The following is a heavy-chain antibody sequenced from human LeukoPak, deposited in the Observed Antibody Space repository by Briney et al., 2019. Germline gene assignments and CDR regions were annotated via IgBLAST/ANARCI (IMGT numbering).Heavy chain of an antibody. CDR2: IRYDGSNK. Sequence: QPGGSLRLSXAASGFTFSSYGMHWVRKAPGKGLEWEAFIRYDGSNKYYADSVKGRFTISRDNSKNTLYLQMNSLRAEDTAVYYCAKNYYGSGSYPLSPDYWGQGTLVTVSS. CDR3: AKNYYGSGSYPLSPDY. J-gene: IGHJ4*02. V-gene: IGHV3-30*02. CDR1: GFTFSSYG. D-gene: IGHD3-10*01.